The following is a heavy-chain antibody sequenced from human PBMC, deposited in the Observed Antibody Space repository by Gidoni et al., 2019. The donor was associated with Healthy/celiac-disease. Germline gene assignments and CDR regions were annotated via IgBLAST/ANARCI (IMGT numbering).Heavy chain of an antibody. J-gene: IGHJ4*02. Sequence: RFTISRDNAKNSLYLQMNSLRDEDTAVYYCAREGPYYDFWSGPDYWGQGTLVTVSS. V-gene: IGHV3-48*02. CDR3: AREGPYYDFWSGPDY. D-gene: IGHD3-3*01.